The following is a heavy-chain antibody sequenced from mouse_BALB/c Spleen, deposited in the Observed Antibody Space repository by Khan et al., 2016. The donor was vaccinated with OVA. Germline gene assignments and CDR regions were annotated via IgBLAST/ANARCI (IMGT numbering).Heavy chain of an antibody. J-gene: IGHJ3*01. Sequence: EVQLQESGPELMKPGASVKISCKASGYSFTSYYIHWVKQSHGETLEWIGYIDPFNGGTTYNQKFTGKATLTVDKSSSTAYMQLSSLTSEESAVXYCARHGSISWFAYWGQGSLVTVSA. CDR1: GYSFTSYY. CDR2: IDPFNGGT. CDR3: ARHGSISWFAY. V-gene: IGHV1-31*01. D-gene: IGHD1-1*01.